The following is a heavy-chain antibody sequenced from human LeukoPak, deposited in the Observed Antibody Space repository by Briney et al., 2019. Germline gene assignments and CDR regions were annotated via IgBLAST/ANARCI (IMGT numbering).Heavy chain of an antibody. J-gene: IGHJ4*02. CDR1: GFTFSSYD. CDR3: AKGLGTGSVLARPLHY. Sequence: GGSLRLSCAGSGFTFSSYDMHWVRQAPDKGLQWVAVISSDGYRTDYPDSVRGRFTISRDNFKNTVDLQMISVTAEDTAMYFCAKGLGTGSVLARPLHYWGQGTLVTVSS. V-gene: IGHV3-30*18. D-gene: IGHD3-10*01. CDR2: ISSDGYRT.